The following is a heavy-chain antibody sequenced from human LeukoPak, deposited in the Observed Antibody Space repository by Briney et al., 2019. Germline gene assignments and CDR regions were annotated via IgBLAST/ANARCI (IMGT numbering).Heavy chain of an antibody. V-gene: IGHV3-23*01. CDR2: INSNSGNT. D-gene: IGHD5-18*01. J-gene: IGHJ4*02. CDR1: GGTFSSYG. CDR3: AKGGYSYGYFDY. Sequence: SCKASGGTFSSYGMSWGRQAPGKGLEWVSVINSNSGNTFYADSVKGRFTISRDNFKNTLYLQMNSLRAEDTAVYYCAKGGYSYGYFDYWGQGILVTVSS.